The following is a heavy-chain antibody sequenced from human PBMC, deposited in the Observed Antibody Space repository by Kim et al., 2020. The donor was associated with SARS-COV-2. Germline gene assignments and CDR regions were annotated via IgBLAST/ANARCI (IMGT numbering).Heavy chain of an antibody. V-gene: IGHV4-39*01. J-gene: IGHJ5*02. CDR1: GGSISSSSYY. CDR2: IYYSGST. Sequence: SETLSLTCTVSGGSISSSSYYWGWIRQPPGKGLEWIGSIYYSGSTYYNPSLKSRFTISVDTSKNQFSLKLSSVTAADAAVYYCARLGGVVTIFGDKVAWFDPWVQRRLVTVSS. CDR3: ARLGGVVTIFGDKVAWFDP. D-gene: IGHD3-3*01.